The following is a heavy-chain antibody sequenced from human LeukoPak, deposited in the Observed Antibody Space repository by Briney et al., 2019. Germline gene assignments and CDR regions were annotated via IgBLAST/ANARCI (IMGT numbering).Heavy chain of an antibody. V-gene: IGHV3-9*03. J-gene: IGHJ4*02. CDR3: AKDVSLGYCSGGSCSAHFDY. CDR2: ISWNSGSN. CDR1: GFRFDDYA. Sequence: GRSLRLSCAASGFRFDDYAMHWVRHAPGKGLEWVSGISWNSGSNAYADSVKGRFTISRDNAKNSLYLQMNSLRAEDMALYYCAKDVSLGYCSGGSCSAHFDYWGQGTLVIVSS. D-gene: IGHD2-15*01.